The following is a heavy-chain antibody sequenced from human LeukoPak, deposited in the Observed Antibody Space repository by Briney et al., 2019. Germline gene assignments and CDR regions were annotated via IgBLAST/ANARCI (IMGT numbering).Heavy chain of an antibody. CDR1: GFTVCRHY. CDR3: ATISALLFYFAC. V-gene: IGHV3-53*01. CDR2: IYDGGNT. Sequence: GGSLRLSCAASGFTVCRHYMIWVRQAPGKGLEWVSVIYDGGNTYYADSVKGRFTISRDNSRNTVFLQMNSLRAEDTAVYYCATISALLFYFACWCQGTLVTVSS. J-gene: IGHJ4*02.